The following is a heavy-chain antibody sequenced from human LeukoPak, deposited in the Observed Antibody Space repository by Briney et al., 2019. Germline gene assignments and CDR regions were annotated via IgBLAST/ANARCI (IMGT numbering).Heavy chain of an antibody. J-gene: IGHJ4*02. CDR3: AKQTSRGYFDY. V-gene: IGHV3-23*01. CDR2: ITGSGSNA. Sequence: GGSLRLSCAASGFTFSSYPMSWVRQAPGKGLEWVSSITGSGSNAYHADSVKGRFTISRDNSKNTLYLQMNSLRAEDTAIYYCAKQTSRGYFDYWGQGALVTVSS. D-gene: IGHD3-10*01. CDR1: GFTFSSYP.